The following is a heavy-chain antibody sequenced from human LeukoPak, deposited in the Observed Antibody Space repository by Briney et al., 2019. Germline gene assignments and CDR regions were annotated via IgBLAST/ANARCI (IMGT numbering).Heavy chain of an antibody. D-gene: IGHD3-10*01. J-gene: IGHJ4*02. V-gene: IGHV5-51*01. CDR2: IYPGDSDT. CDR3: ARFGAMVRGVISEFDY. Sequence: GESLEISCKGSGYSFTSYWIGWVRQMPGKGLEWMGIIYPGDSDTRYSPSFQGQVTISADKSISTAYLQWSSLKASDTAMYYCARFGAMVRGVISEFDYWGQGTLVTVSS. CDR1: GYSFTSYW.